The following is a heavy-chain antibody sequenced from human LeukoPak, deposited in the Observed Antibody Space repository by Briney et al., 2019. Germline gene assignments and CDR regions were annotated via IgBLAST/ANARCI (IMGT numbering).Heavy chain of an antibody. CDR2: IKQDGSEK. J-gene: IGHJ4*02. D-gene: IGHD2-15*01. Sequence: GGSLRLSCAASEFTFSTYWMGWVRQAPGKGLGWVANIKQDGSEKFYVDSVRGRFTISRDNAKNSLYLQMNSLRAEDTAVYFCARDREGSSDFDYWGQGTLVTVSS. V-gene: IGHV3-7*01. CDR3: ARDREGSSDFDY. CDR1: EFTFSTYW.